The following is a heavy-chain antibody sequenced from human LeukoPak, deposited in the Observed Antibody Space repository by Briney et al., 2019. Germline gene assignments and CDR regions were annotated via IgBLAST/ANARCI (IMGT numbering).Heavy chain of an antibody. CDR3: ASSYSSGWYVGAFDI. CDR1: GYSFTSYW. CDR2: IYPGDSDT. J-gene: IGHJ3*02. D-gene: IGHD6-19*01. Sequence: GESLKISCKGSGYSFTSYWIGWVRQMPGKGLEWMGIIYPGDSDTRYSPSFQGQVTISADKSISTAYLQWSSLKASDTAMYYCASSYSSGWYVGAFDIWGQGTMVTVSS. V-gene: IGHV5-51*01.